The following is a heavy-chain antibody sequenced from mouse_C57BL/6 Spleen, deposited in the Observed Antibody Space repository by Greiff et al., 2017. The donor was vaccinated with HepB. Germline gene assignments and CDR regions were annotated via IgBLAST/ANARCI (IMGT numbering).Heavy chain of an antibody. Sequence: VQLQQSGPELVKPGASVKISCKASGYTFTDYYMNWVKQSHGKSLEWIGDINPNNGGTSYNQKFKGKATLTVDKSSSTAYMELRSLTSEDSAVYYCASPYGYDVGAWFAYWGQGTLVTVSA. V-gene: IGHV1-26*01. D-gene: IGHD2-2*01. CDR2: INPNNGGT. J-gene: IGHJ3*01. CDR3: ASPYGYDVGAWFAY. CDR1: GYTFTDYY.